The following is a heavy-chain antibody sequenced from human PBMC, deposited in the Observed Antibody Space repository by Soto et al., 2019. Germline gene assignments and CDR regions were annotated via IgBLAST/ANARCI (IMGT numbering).Heavy chain of an antibody. CDR2: ISYDGSNK. V-gene: IGHV3-30-3*01. CDR3: ARDGGDIAVAGTDFDY. CDR1: GFTFSSYA. D-gene: IGHD6-19*01. J-gene: IGHJ4*02. Sequence: GGSLRLSCAASGFTFSSYAMHWVRQAPGKGLEWVAVISYDGSNKYYADSVKGRFTISRDNSKNTLYLQMNSLRAEDTAVYYCARDGGDIAVAGTDFDYWGQGTLVTVSS.